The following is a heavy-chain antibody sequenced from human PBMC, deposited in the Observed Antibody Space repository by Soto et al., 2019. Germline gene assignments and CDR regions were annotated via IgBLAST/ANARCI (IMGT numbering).Heavy chain of an antibody. CDR2: RFYSGLT. Sequence: PSETRCITWSVSGYSVTIRDYYWACDRQTPGKGMEWTGSRFYSGLTYCNPCGRRRVTLSVDTSKNQFSVRLNSVTAADTALYYCAPLSVSLSGPYGIHVWGQGTRVTVSS. V-gene: IGHV4-39*01. CDR1: GYSVTIRDYY. J-gene: IGHJ6*02. CDR3: APLSVSLSGPYGIHV. D-gene: IGHD2-15*01.